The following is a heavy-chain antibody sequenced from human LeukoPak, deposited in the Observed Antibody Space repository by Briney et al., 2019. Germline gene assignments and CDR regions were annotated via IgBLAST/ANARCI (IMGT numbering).Heavy chain of an antibody. CDR1: GGSISSYY. Sequence: SETLSLTCTVSGGSISSYYWSWIRQPPGKGLEWIGYIYTSGSTNYNPSLKSRVTISVDTSKIQFSLKLSSVTAADTAVYYRARHDGRYDFWSGYRPPVWFDPWGQGTLVTVSS. J-gene: IGHJ5*02. CDR3: ARHDGRYDFWSGYRPPVWFDP. D-gene: IGHD3-3*01. CDR2: IYTSGST. V-gene: IGHV4-4*09.